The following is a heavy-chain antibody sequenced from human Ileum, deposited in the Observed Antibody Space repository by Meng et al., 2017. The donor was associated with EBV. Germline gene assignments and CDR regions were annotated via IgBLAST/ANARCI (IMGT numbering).Heavy chain of an antibody. J-gene: IGHJ5*02. CDR1: GGSISSGGYY. Sequence: QGRSPGPGPVLANPSQTRSLPCTVFGGSISSGGYYWSWIRQHPGKGLEWIGYIHSSGSTYYNPSLRSRLTISVDTSKNQFSLKLSSVTAADTAVYYCARASYGSGSPLGESWFDPWGQGTLVTVSS. V-gene: IGHV4-31*03. CDR3: ARASYGSGSPLGESWFDP. CDR2: IHSSGST. D-gene: IGHD3-10*01.